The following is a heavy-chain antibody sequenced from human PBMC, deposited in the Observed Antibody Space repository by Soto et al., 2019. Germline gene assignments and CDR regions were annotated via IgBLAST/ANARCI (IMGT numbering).Heavy chain of an antibody. CDR1: GFTFGDYA. V-gene: IGHV3-49*03. CDR2: IRSKAYGGTT. CDR3: TSLDYYYYMDV. Sequence: GGSLRLSCTASGFTFGDYAMSWFRQAPGKGLEWVGFIRSKAYGGTTEYAASVKGRFTISRDDSKIIAYLQMNSLKTEDTAVYYCTSLDYYYYMDVWGKGTTVTVSS. J-gene: IGHJ6*03.